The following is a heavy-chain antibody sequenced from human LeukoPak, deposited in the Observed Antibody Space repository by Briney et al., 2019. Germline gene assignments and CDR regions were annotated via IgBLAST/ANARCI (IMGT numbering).Heavy chain of an antibody. Sequence: GESLRLSCAASGFTFSTYALTWVRQAPGKGLEWVSTITGSDDTTYYADSVKGRFTISRDYSRNTVHLQLNGLRAEDTAIYYCAKGPHLYSGYHPDFWGQGTLVTVSS. D-gene: IGHD3-22*01. V-gene: IGHV3-23*01. CDR3: AKGPHLYSGYHPDF. J-gene: IGHJ4*02. CDR2: ITGSDDTT. CDR1: GFTFSTYA.